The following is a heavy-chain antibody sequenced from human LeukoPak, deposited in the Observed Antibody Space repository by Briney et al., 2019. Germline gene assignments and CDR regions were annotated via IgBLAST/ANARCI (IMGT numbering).Heavy chain of an antibody. D-gene: IGHD1-26*01. Sequence: ASVKVSCKVSGYTLTELSMHWVRQAPGKGLEWMGGFDPEDGETIYAQKFQGRVTMTRDMSTSTVYMELSSLRSEDTAVYYCARDQDSGSYYDAFDIWGQGTMVTVSS. CDR3: ARDQDSGSYYDAFDI. CDR1: GYTLTELS. J-gene: IGHJ3*02. CDR2: FDPEDGET. V-gene: IGHV1-24*01.